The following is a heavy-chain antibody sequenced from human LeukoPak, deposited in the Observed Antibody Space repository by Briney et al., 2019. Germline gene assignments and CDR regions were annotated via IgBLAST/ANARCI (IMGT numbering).Heavy chain of an antibody. D-gene: IGHD2-2*01. CDR1: GGSISSSNYY. J-gene: IGHJ4*02. V-gene: IGHV4-39*01. CDR2: IYYSGST. Sequence: SETLSPACTVSGGSISSSNYYWGWIRQPPGKGLEWIGRIYYSGSTYYNPSLKSRVTISVDTSKNQFSLKLSSVTAADTAVYYCARYCSSTSCILRGFDYWGQGTLVTVSS. CDR3: ARYCSSTSCILRGFDY.